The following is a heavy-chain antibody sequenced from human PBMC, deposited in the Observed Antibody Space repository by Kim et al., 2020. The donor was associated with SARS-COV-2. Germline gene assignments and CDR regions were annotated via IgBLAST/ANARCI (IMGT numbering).Heavy chain of an antibody. CDR1: GGSISSDY. J-gene: IGHJ4*02. CDR2: IYYSGST. V-gene: IGHV4-59*01. CDR3: ARVPLYSPPDY. Sequence: SETLSLTCTVSGGSISSDYWSRIRQPPGKGLEWIGYIYYSGSTNYNPSLKSRVTISVDTSKNQFSLKLSSVTAADTAVYYCARVPLYSPPDYWGQGTLVTVSS. D-gene: IGHD2-15*01.